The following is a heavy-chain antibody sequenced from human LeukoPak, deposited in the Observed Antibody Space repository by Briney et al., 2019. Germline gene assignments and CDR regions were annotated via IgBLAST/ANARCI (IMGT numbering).Heavy chain of an antibody. Sequence: ASVKVSCKASGGTFSSYAISWVRQAPGQGLEWMGGIIPIFGTANYAQKFQGRVTITADESTSTAYMELSSLKSEDTAVYYCTTDLRTVREDYWGQGTLVTVSS. CDR2: IIPIFGTA. D-gene: IGHD4-17*01. CDR1: GGTFSSYA. V-gene: IGHV1-69*13. CDR3: TTDLRTVREDY. J-gene: IGHJ4*02.